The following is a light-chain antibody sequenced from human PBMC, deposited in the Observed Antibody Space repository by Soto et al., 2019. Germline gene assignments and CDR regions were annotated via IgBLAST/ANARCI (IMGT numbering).Light chain of an antibody. J-gene: IGKJ4*01. V-gene: IGKV3-11*01. CDR2: DAS. CDR1: QRVSRY. Sequence: EIVLTQSPATLSLSPGERATLSCRASQRVSRYLAWYQQKPGQAPRLLIYDASNRATGIPARFSGSGSGTDFTLTISSLEPEDFAVYYCQQRSNWPPTFGGGTKVEI. CDR3: QQRSNWPPT.